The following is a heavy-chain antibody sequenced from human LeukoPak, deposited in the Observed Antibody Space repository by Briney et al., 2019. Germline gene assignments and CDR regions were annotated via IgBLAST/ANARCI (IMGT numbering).Heavy chain of an antibody. CDR1: GFPFSSYS. J-gene: IGHJ4*02. V-gene: IGHV3-7*03. CDR2: IKPDGTTK. Sequence: RAGGSLRLSCAASGFPFSSYSVTWVRQAPGKGLEWVANIKPDGTTKFYVDSVKGRFTISRDNALNSLYLQMNSLRAEDTAIYYCARSIPYGTTWYGRSDYWGQGTLVTVSS. CDR3: ARSIPYGTTWYGRSDY. D-gene: IGHD6-13*01.